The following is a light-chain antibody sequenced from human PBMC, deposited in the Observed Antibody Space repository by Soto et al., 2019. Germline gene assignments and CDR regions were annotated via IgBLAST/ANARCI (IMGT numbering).Light chain of an antibody. V-gene: IGKV3-20*01. J-gene: IGKJ3*01. CDR3: HHSGISPLT. CDR2: SAS. CDR1: QSLNNNF. Sequence: EIVLTQFPGTLSLSPGERATLSCRASQSLNNNFVVCYQQTPGQAPRLLISSASSRATVIPDRFSGSGSGTDFTLTISRLDPDDFVVYYCHHSGISPLTFGPGTRVDVK.